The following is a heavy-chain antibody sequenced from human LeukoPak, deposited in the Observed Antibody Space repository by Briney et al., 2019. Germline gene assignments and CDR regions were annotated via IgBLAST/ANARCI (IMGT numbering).Heavy chain of an antibody. CDR2: IGNKVSNYAT. CDR1: GFTFSGSA. Sequence: GGSLRLSCAASGFTFSGSAMHWVRQASGKGLEWVGHIGNKVSNYATEYAASLRGRFTISRDDSKDTAYLQVNSLKTEDTAVHYCAGNYDSWTGLNYWGQGTLVTVSS. CDR3: AGNYDSWTGLNY. V-gene: IGHV3-73*01. D-gene: IGHD3-3*01. J-gene: IGHJ4*02.